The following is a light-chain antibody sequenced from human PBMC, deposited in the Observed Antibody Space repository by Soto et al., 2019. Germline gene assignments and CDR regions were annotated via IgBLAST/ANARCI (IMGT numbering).Light chain of an antibody. Sequence: QSALTQPRSVSGSPGQSVTISCTGTSSDVGGYNSVSWYQQYPGKAPKIMIYDVTKRPSGVPDRFSGSKSGNTASLTISGLQAEDEADYYCCSHAGSYTLVFGGGTKLTVL. CDR1: SSDVGGYNS. CDR2: DVT. J-gene: IGLJ2*01. V-gene: IGLV2-11*01. CDR3: CSHAGSYTLV.